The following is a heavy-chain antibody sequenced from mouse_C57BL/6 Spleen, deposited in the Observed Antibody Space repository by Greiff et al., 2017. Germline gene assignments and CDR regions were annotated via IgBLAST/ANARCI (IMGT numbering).Heavy chain of an antibody. D-gene: IGHD1-1*01. CDR2: IDPSDSYT. CDR1: GYTFTSYW. Sequence: QVQLQQPGAELVKPGASVKLSCKASGYTFTSYWMQWVKQRPGQGLEWIGEIDPSDSYTNYNQKFKGKATLTVDTSSSTAYMQLSSLTSEDSAVYYCARATTVVATDYAMDYWGQGTSVTVSS. J-gene: IGHJ4*01. V-gene: IGHV1-50*01. CDR3: ARATTVVATDYAMDY.